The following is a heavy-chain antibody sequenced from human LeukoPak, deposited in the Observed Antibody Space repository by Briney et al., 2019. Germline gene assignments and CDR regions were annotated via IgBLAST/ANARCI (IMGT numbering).Heavy chain of an antibody. J-gene: IGHJ4*02. CDR3: AKDGRDYYDSSGYFNY. D-gene: IGHD3-22*01. CDR2: ISGSGGST. Sequence: GGSLSLSCAASGFTFSSYAMSWVRQAPGKGLEWVSAISGSGGSTYYADSVKGRFTFSRANSKNTLYLQMSSLRAEDTAVYYCAKDGRDYYDSSGYFNYWGQGTLVTVSS. V-gene: IGHV3-23*01. CDR1: GFTFSSYA.